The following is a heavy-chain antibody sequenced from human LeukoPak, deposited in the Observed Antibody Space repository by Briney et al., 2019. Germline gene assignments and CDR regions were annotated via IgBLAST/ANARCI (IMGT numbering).Heavy chain of an antibody. J-gene: IGHJ6*02. CDR1: GYTLTELF. CDR2: FDPEDGET. V-gene: IGHV1-24*01. Sequence: ASVKVSCKVSGYTLTELFMHWVRQAPGKGLEWMGGFDPEDGETIYAQKFQGRVTMTEDTSTDTAYMELSSLRSEDTAVYYCATSLRAGYYYYGMDVWGQGTTVTVSS. CDR3: ATSLRAGYYYYGMDV. D-gene: IGHD2-15*01.